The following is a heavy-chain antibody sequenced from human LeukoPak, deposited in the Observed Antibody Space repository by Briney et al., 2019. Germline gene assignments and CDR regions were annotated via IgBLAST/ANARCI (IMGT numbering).Heavy chain of an antibody. V-gene: IGHV4-59*01. CDR3: ARVNLGEYYFDY. J-gene: IGHJ4*02. CDR2: IYYSGSGST. Sequence: SETLSLTCTVSGGSISSYYWSWIRQPPGKGQEWIGYIYYSGSGSTNYSPSLKSRVTISVDTSKNQFSLKLSSVTAADTALYYCARVNLGEYYFDYWGQGTLVTVSS. CDR1: GGSISSYY.